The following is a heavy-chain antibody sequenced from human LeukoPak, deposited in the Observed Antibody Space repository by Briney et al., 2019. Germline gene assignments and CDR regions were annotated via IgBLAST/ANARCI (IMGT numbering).Heavy chain of an antibody. CDR3: ARALYYYYDSSGCYYFDY. CDR1: GFTFSSYE. J-gene: IGHJ4*02. CDR2: ISNSGSII. V-gene: IGHV3-48*03. D-gene: IGHD3-22*01. Sequence: PGGSLRLSCAASGFTFSSYEMNWVRQAPGKGLEWVSYISNSGSIIYYADSVKGRFTISRDNAKNSLYLQMNSLRAEDTAVYYCARALYYYYDSSGCYYFDYWGQGTLVTVSS.